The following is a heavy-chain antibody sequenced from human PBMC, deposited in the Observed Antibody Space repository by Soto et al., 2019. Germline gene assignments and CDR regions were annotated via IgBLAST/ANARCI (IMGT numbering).Heavy chain of an antibody. CDR1: GGSISSYY. CDR2: IYYSGST. CDR3: AREDYYYGSGSYYT. D-gene: IGHD3-10*01. Sequence: SETLSLTCTVSGGSISSYYWSWIRQPPGKGLEWIGYIYYSGSTYYNPSLKSRVTISVDTSKNQFSLKLTSVAAADTAVYYCAREDYYYGSGSYYTWGQGTLVTVSS. J-gene: IGHJ5*02. V-gene: IGHV4-59*12.